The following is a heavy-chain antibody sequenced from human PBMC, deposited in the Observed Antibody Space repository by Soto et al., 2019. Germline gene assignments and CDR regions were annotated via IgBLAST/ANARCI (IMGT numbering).Heavy chain of an antibody. CDR1: GFTFSSYA. V-gene: IGHV3-23*01. Sequence: GGSLRLSCAASGFTFSSYAMSWVRQAPGKGLEWVSAISGSGGSTYYADSVKGRFTISRDNSKNTLYLQMNSLRAEDTAVYYCAKRSYDILTGYSSYYYYGMDVWGQGTTVTVSS. J-gene: IGHJ6*02. CDR2: ISGSGGST. D-gene: IGHD3-9*01. CDR3: AKRSYDILTGYSSYYYYGMDV.